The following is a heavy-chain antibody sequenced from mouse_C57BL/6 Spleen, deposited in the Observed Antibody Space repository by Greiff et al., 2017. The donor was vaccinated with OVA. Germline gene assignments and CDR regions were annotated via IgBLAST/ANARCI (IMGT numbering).Heavy chain of an antibody. CDR2: IDPANGAP. J-gene: IGHJ3*01. D-gene: IGHD4-1*01. Sequence: EVQLQESGAELVRPGASVKLSCTASGFNIQDDYMHWVKQRPEQGLEWIGWIDPANGAPEYASKFQGKATITADTSSNTAYMQLSSLTSEDTAVYYCTTRSTWDLAWFAYWGQGTLVTVSA. CDR1: GFNIQDDY. V-gene: IGHV14-4*01. CDR3: TTRSTWDLAWFAY.